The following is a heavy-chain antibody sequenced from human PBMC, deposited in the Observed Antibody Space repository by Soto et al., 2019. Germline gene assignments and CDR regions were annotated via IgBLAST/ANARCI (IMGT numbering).Heavy chain of an antibody. J-gene: IGHJ6*02. CDR2: IYTSGST. V-gene: IGHV4-4*07. D-gene: IGHD6-13*01. CDR1: GGSISSYY. CDR3: ARGIAAAGRPRYDYYYYGMDV. Sequence: SETLSLTCTVSGGSISSYYWSWIRQPAGKGLEWIGRIYTSGSTNYNPSLKSRVTMSVDTSKNQFSLKLSSVTAADTAVYYCARGIAAAGRPRYDYYYYGMDVWGQGTTVTVS.